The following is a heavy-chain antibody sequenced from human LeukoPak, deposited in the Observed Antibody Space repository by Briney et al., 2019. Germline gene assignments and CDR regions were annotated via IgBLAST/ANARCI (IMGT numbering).Heavy chain of an antibody. CDR3: ARGLGDYNTDWFPVSGY. CDR1: GYTYTTHD. V-gene: IGHV1-8*01. Sequence: ASVKVSCKASGYTYTTHDLTWVRQATGQGLEWVGWMNPGNGDTAYAQKFQGRVTVTRDTSMSTAYMELNNLGSEDTAIYYCARGLGDYNTDWFPVSGYWGQGTPVTVSS. J-gene: IGHJ4*02. D-gene: IGHD3-9*01. CDR2: MNPGNGDT.